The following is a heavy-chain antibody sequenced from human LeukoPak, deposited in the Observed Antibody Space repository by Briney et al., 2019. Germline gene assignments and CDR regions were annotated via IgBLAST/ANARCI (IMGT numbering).Heavy chain of an antibody. J-gene: IGHJ6*03. D-gene: IGHD3-3*01. CDR2: IYTSGST. CDR3: ARHSSITIFGVVTSFPYYYMDV. CDR1: GGSISSYY. V-gene: IGHV4-4*09. Sequence: SETLSLTCTASGGSISSYYWSWIRQPPGKGLEWIGYIYTSGSTNYNPSLKSRVTISVDTSKNQFSLKLSSVTAADTAVYYCARHSSITIFGVVTSFPYYYMDVWGKGTTVTVSS.